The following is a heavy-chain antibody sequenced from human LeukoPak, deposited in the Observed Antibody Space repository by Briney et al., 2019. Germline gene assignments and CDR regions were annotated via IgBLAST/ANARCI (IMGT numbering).Heavy chain of an antibody. J-gene: IGHJ5*02. Sequence: PSETLSLTCTVSGCSISSYYLSWIRQSPGKGLECIGYIHYTGSTNYNPSLMSRLTISVETSKNQFSLKLKSVADADTAVYYCARGVYYGSGNDFSFDPWGQGTLVTVSS. V-gene: IGHV4-59*01. CDR1: GCSISSYY. CDR2: IHYTGST. CDR3: ARGVYYGSGNDFSFDP. D-gene: IGHD3-10*01.